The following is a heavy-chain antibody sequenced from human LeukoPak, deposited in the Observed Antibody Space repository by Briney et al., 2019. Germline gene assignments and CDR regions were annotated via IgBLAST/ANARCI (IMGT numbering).Heavy chain of an antibody. D-gene: IGHD5-18*01. CDR3: AREGVGFSYGYAYR. CDR1: GFTFNDYY. Sequence: GGSLRLSCAASGFTFNDYYMSWIRQAPGKGLEWVSYISSGTISVTTVYYADSVKGRFTISRDNAKNSLYLQMNSLRPEDTAVYFCAREGVGFSYGYAYRWGQGTLVTVSS. CDR2: ISSGTISVTTV. V-gene: IGHV3-11*01. J-gene: IGHJ5*02.